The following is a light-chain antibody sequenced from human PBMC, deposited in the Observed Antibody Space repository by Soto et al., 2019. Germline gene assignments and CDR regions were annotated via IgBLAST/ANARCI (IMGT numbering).Light chain of an antibody. CDR3: QQYGSPPGT. CDR1: QSVSSSY. V-gene: IGKV3-20*01. J-gene: IGKJ1*01. CDR2: GAS. Sequence: IVLTQSPGTLSLSPGERATLSCRASQSVSSSYLAWYQQKPGQAPRLLFYGASTRATGIPDRFSGSGSGTDFTLTISRLEPEDFAVYYCQQYGSPPGTFGQGTKVEIK.